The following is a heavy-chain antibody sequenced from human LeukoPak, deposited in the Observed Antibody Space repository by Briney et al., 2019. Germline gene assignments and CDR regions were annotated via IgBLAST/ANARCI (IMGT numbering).Heavy chain of an antibody. J-gene: IGHJ4*02. Sequence: SETLSLTCAVYGGSFSGYYWSWIRQPPGKGLEWIGEINHSGSTNYNPSLKSRVTISVDTSKNQFSLKLSSVTAADTAVYYCALGGGGATFFDYWGQGSLVTVSS. V-gene: IGHV4-34*01. CDR1: GGSFSGYY. CDR3: ALGGGGATFFDY. CDR2: INHSGST. D-gene: IGHD1-26*01.